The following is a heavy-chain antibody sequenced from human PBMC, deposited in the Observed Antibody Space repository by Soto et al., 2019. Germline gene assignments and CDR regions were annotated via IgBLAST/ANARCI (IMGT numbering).Heavy chain of an antibody. D-gene: IGHD4-17*01. CDR1: GGSISSSSYY. V-gene: IGHV4-39*07. CDR2: IYYSGST. CDR3: ATLRTTVVTPAFDY. Sequence: SETLSLTCTVSGGSISSSSYYWGWIRQPPGKGLEWIGSIYYSGSTYYNPSLKSRVTISVDTSKNQFSLKLSSVTAADTAVYYCATLRTTVVTPAFDYWGQGTLVTVSS. J-gene: IGHJ4*02.